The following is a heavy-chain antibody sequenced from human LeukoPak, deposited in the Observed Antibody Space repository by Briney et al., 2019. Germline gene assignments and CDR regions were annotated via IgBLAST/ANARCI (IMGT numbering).Heavy chain of an antibody. CDR1: GGSISSYY. J-gene: IGHJ2*01. Sequence: SETLSLTCTVSGGSISSYYGSWIRQPAGKGLEWLGRIYTSGSTNYNPSLKSRVTMSVDTSKNQFSLKLSSVTAADTAVYYCGRLHSVTPSPGANWYFDLWGRGTLVTVSS. D-gene: IGHD2-21*02. CDR3: GRLHSVTPSPGANWYFDL. V-gene: IGHV4-4*07. CDR2: IYTSGST.